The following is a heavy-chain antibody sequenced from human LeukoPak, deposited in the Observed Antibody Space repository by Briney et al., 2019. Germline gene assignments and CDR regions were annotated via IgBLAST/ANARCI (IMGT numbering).Heavy chain of an antibody. J-gene: IGHJ6*02. CDR3: ARALPQYSSSWDYYYGMDV. D-gene: IGHD6-13*01. CDR1: GGTFSSYA. V-gene: IGHV1-69*13. CDR2: IIPIFGTA. Sequence: SVKVSCKASGGTFSSYAISWVRQAPGQGLEWMGGIIPIFGTANYAQKFQGRVTITADESTSTAYMELSSLRSEDTAVYYCARALPQYSSSWDYYYGMDVWGQGTTVTVSS.